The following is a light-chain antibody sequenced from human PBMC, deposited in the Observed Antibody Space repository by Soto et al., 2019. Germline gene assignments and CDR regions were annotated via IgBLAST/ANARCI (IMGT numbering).Light chain of an antibody. Sequence: DIVMTQSPGTMSVSPGERATLSCMASQSVGTNLAWYQQRPGQAPRLLVYGASTRASGIPPRFSGSGSGTDFTLTISSLQSEDFAVYYCQQINYWPRITCGQGTRLEIK. CDR1: QSVGTN. CDR2: GAS. J-gene: IGKJ5*01. CDR3: QQINYWPRIT. V-gene: IGKV3-15*01.